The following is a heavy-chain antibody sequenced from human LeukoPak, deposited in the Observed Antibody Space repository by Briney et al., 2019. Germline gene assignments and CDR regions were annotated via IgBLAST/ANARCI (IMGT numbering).Heavy chain of an antibody. CDR1: GYTFTSYG. D-gene: IGHD3-3*01. CDR2: ISAYNGNT. V-gene: IGHV1-18*01. CDR3: ARDTVGVTIFGVVIIANWFDP. J-gene: IGHJ5*02. Sequence: ASVTVSCKASGYTFTSYGISWVRQAPGQGLEWMGWISAYNGNTNYAQKPQGRVTMTTDTSTSTAYLELRSLRSDDTAVYYCARDTVGVTIFGVVIIANWFDPWGQGTLVTVSS.